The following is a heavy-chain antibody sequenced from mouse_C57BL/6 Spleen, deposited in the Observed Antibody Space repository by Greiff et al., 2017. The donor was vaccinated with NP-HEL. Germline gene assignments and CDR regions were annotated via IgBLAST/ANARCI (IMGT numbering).Heavy chain of an antibody. D-gene: IGHD2-4*01. CDR1: GYSITSGYY. CDR2: ISYDGSN. V-gene: IGHV3-6*01. CDR3: AREGGYDYDDAMDY. Sequence: EVQLQESGPGLVKPSQSLSLTCSVTGYSITSGYYWNWIRQFPGNKLEWMGYISYDGSNNYNPSLKNRISITRDTSKNQFFLKLNSVTTEDTATYYCAREGGYDYDDAMDYWGQGTSVTVSS. J-gene: IGHJ4*01.